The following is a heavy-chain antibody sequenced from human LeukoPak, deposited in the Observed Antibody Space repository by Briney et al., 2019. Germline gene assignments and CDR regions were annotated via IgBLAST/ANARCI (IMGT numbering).Heavy chain of an antibody. J-gene: IGHJ4*02. V-gene: IGHV3-74*01. CDR1: GFTFSSYA. D-gene: IGHD6-6*01. CDR2: INSDGSST. CDR3: AKDELEYSSSWVDY. Sequence: PGGSLRLSCAASGFTFSSYAMSWVRQAPGKGLVWVSRINSDGSSTRYADSVKGRFTISRDNAKNSLYLQMNSLRAEDTAVYYCAKDELEYSSSWVDYWGQGTLVTVSS.